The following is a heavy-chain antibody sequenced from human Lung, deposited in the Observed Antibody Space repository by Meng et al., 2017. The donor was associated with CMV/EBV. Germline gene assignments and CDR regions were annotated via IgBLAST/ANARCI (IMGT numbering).Heavy chain of an antibody. Sequence: GGSXRLXCAASGFSFSDHYMSWIRQAPGKGLEWVSYISGNGNTIYYADSVKGRFTISRDNAKNSLYLQMNSLRVEDTAVYYCAREASGSYYAFYFDYWGQGTXVTCSS. CDR1: GFSFSDHY. CDR3: AREASGSYYAFYFDY. V-gene: IGHV3-11*04. D-gene: IGHD1-26*01. J-gene: IGHJ4*02. CDR2: ISGNGNTI.